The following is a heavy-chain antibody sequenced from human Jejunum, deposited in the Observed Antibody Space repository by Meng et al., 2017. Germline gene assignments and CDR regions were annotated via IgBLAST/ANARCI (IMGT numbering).Heavy chain of an antibody. CDR2: IFQSGRT. V-gene: IGHV4-4*02. J-gene: IGHJ4*02. D-gene: IGHD5-18*01. Sequence: QVQLQESGPRLVKPSGTLSLTCAVLGEWWRWVRQPPGEGLEWIGKIFQSGRTNYNPSLKSRVTITIDKSKSHISLQLSAVTAADTAVYSCATSYERDNYHLGSWGQGTLVTVSS. CDR3: ATSYERDNYHLGS. CDR1: GEW.